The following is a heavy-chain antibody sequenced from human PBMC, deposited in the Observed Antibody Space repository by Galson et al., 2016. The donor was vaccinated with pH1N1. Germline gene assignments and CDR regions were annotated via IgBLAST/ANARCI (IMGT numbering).Heavy chain of an antibody. V-gene: IGHV4-39*01. CDR1: GDSISSSSYY. J-gene: IGHJ4*02. D-gene: IGHD3-22*01. Sequence: SETLSLTCTVSGDSISSSSYYWGWVRQSPGEGLEWIGIIYYTGNTYHNPSLKSRVAISVDTSKNQFSLKMNSMTDADTAVYYCARHFSYDTSGAQGYFPRWGQGTLVTVAS. CDR2: IYYTGNT. CDR3: ARHFSYDTSGAQGYFPR.